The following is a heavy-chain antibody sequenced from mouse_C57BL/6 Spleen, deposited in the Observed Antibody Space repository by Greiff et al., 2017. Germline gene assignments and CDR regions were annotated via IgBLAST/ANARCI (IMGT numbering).Heavy chain of an antibody. CDR3: AIHDYYGSSYGWYFDV. D-gene: IGHD1-1*01. CDR2: IHPSDSDT. Sequence: QVQLQQPGAGLVKPGASVKVSCKASGYTFTSYWMHWVKQRPGQGLEWIGRIHPSDSDTNSNQKFKGKATLTVDKSSSTAYMQLSTLTSEDSAVYYCAIHDYYGSSYGWYFDVWGTGTRSPSPQ. J-gene: IGHJ1*03. CDR1: GYTFTSYW. V-gene: IGHV1-74*01.